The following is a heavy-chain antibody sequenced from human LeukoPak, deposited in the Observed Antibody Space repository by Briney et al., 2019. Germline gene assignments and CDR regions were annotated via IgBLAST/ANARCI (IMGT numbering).Heavy chain of an antibody. CDR3: AKRYCSGGSCYHRYFDY. D-gene: IGHD2-15*01. CDR1: GFTFSTSS. Sequence: GGSLRLSCAASGFTFSTSSMSWVPQAPGRGLEWVSLFSGSSGRTYYADSVKGRFTISRDNSKNTLYLHMNSLRAEDTAIYYCAKRYCSGGSCYHRYFDYWGQGTLVTVSS. J-gene: IGHJ4*02. CDR2: FSGSSGRT. V-gene: IGHV3-23*01.